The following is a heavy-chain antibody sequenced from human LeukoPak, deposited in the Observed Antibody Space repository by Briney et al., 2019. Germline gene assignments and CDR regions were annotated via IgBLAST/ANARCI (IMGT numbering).Heavy chain of an antibody. V-gene: IGHV5-51*01. CDR3: ARHPVAAAALVYNWFDP. D-gene: IGHD6-13*01. CDR2: IYPGDSDT. CDR1: GYSFTSYW. Sequence: GESLKISCKGSGYSFTSYWIGWVRQMPGKGLEWMRIIYPGDSDTRYSPSFQGQVTISADKSISTAYLQWSSLKASDTAMYYCARHPVAAAALVYNWFDPWGQGTLVTVSS. J-gene: IGHJ5*02.